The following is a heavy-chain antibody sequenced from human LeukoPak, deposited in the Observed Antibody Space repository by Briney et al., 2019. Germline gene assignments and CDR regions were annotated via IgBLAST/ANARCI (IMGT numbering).Heavy chain of an antibody. D-gene: IGHD6-13*01. Sequence: GGSLRLSCAASGFTFSGYWMNWVRQTPGKGLEWVANIKQDGSAKYYVDSVKGRFTVSRDNAKNSLYLQMNSLRAEDTAVYYCAKAPPSSSWYYFDYWGQGTLVTVSS. CDR2: IKQDGSAK. CDR1: GFTFSGYW. CDR3: AKAPPSSSWYYFDY. V-gene: IGHV3-7*03. J-gene: IGHJ4*02.